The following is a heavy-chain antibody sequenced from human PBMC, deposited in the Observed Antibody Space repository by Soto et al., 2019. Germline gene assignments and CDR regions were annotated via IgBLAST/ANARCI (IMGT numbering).Heavy chain of an antibody. J-gene: IGHJ3*02. Sequence: EMQLVQSGAEVKKPGESLKISCKGSGYSFTTYRIGWVRQMPGKGLEWMGIIYPGDSETRYSPSFQGQVTISADKSNTTAYLQWSGLKASDTSMYYCARQRIEAAFDAFDIWGQGTMVTVSS. V-gene: IGHV5-51*01. CDR2: IYPGDSET. CDR1: GYSFTTYR. D-gene: IGHD6-13*01. CDR3: ARQRIEAAFDAFDI.